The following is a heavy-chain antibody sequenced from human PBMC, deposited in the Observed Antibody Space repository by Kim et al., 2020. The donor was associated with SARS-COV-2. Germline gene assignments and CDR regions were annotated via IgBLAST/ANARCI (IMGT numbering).Heavy chain of an antibody. J-gene: IGHJ4*02. CDR3: ARGRPLDY. CDR1: GGSIRSGGKF. CDR2: ISYSGNS. V-gene: IGHV4-31*03. Sequence: SETLSPTCSVSGGSIRSGGKFWTWIRQHPAKGLEWIGYISYSGNSHYSPSLRSRVSISLQTSENQFSLELTSVTAADTTVYYCARGRPLDYWGQGILVTV.